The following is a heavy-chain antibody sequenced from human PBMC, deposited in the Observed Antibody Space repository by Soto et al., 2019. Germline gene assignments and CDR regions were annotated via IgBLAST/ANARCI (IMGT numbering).Heavy chain of an antibody. CDR3: AKEREDGSGYYFFDDAFDI. Sequence: GGSLRLSCAASGFTFSSYAMSWVRQAPGKGLEWVSAISGSGGSTYYADPVKGRFTISRDNSKNTLYLQMNSLRAEDTAVYYCAKEREDGSGYYFFDDAFDIWGQGTMVTVSS. CDR2: ISGSGGST. V-gene: IGHV3-23*01. CDR1: GFTFSSYA. J-gene: IGHJ3*02. D-gene: IGHD3-22*01.